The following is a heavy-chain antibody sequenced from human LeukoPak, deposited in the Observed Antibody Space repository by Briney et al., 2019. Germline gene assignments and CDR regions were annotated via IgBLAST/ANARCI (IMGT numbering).Heavy chain of an antibody. D-gene: IGHD5-12*01. CDR3: ARERGYSGYDYFIDSPSDY. CDR2: ISSSGSTI. J-gene: IGHJ4*02. CDR1: GFTFSSYG. Sequence: GGSLRLSCAASGFTFSSYGMNWVRQAPGKGLEWVSYISSSGSTIYNADSVKGRFTISRDNAKNSLYLQMNSLRAEDTAVYYCARERGYSGYDYFIDSPSDYWGQGTLVTVSS. V-gene: IGHV3-48*04.